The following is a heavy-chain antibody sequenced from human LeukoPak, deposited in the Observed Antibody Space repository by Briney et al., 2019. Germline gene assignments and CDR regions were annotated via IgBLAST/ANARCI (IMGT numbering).Heavy chain of an antibody. CDR1: GYTFTGYY. CDR3: ARATWYGGNPSGAFDI. D-gene: IGHD4/OR15-4a*01. V-gene: IGHV1-46*01. J-gene: IGHJ3*02. CDR2: INPSGGST. Sequence: ASVKVSCKASGYTFTGYYMHWVRQAPGQGLEWMGIINPSGGSTSYAQKFQGRLIMTRDTSTSTVYMELSSLRSEDTAVYYCARATWYGGNPSGAFDIWGQGTMVTVSS.